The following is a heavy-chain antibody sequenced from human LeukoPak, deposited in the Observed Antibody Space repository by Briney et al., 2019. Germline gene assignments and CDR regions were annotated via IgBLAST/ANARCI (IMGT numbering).Heavy chain of an antibody. Sequence: GGSLRLSCAASGFTFSGYWMSWVRQAPGKGLEWVANIKKDGSEKYYVDSVKGRFTISRDNAKNSLYLQMNSLRAEDTAVYYCARADYAIRLMAFDIWGQGTMVTVSS. D-gene: IGHD2-21*01. CDR1: GFTFSGYW. CDR3: ARADYAIRLMAFDI. V-gene: IGHV3-7*01. CDR2: IKKDGSEK. J-gene: IGHJ3*02.